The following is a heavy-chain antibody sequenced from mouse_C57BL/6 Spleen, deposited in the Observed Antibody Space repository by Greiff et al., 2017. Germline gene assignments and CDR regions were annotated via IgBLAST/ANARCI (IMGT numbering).Heavy chain of an antibody. V-gene: IGHV1-54*01. J-gene: IGHJ3*01. CDR1: GYAFTNYL. CDR3: AREGGVYGSSPWFAD. D-gene: IGHD1-1*01. CDR2: INPGSGGT. Sequence: QVQLQQSGAELVRPGTSVKVSCKASGYAFTNYLIEWVKQRPGQGLEWIGVINPGSGGTNYNEKFKGKATLTADKSSSTAYMQLSSLTSEDSAVYFCAREGGVYGSSPWFADWGQGTMVTVSA.